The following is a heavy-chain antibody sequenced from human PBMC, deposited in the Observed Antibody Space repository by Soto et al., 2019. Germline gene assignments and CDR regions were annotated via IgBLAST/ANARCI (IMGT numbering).Heavy chain of an antibody. Sequence: EVQLLESGGGLVQPGGSLRLSCAASGFTFSNYAMSWVRQAPGKGLEWVSAIGGSGGSTYYADSVKGRFAISRDNSENTLYLQMNSLRAEDTAVYYCAKGLVVTTAAFDYWGQGTLVAVSS. CDR1: GFTFSNYA. V-gene: IGHV3-23*01. CDR2: IGGSGGST. CDR3: AKGLVVTTAAFDY. J-gene: IGHJ4*02. D-gene: IGHD6-25*01.